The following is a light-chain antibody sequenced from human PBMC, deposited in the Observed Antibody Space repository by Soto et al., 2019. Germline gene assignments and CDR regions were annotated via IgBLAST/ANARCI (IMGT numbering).Light chain of an antibody. CDR1: QGISSW. Sequence: DVQMTQSPSSVSASVGDIVSITCRASQGISSWLAWYQQKSGKAPKLLIYAASSLQNGVPSRFSGSGSGTDFTLTISSLQPEDCGTYYCQQANTFLITFGQGTRLEIK. V-gene: IGKV1-12*01. CDR3: QQANTFLIT. CDR2: AAS. J-gene: IGKJ5*01.